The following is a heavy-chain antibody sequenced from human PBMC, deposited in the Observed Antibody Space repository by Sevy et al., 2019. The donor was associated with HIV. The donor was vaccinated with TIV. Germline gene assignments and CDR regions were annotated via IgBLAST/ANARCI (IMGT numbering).Heavy chain of an antibody. V-gene: IGHV1-46*01. CDR2: INPSGGST. D-gene: IGHD3-3*01. Sequence: ASVKVSCKASGYTFTSYYMHWVRQAPGQGLVWMGIINPSGGSTSYAQKFQGRVTMTRDTSTSTVYMELSSLRSEDTAVYYCARDSGRGLRFLEWSRGDAFDIWGQGTMVTVSS. CDR3: ARDSGRGLRFLEWSRGDAFDI. J-gene: IGHJ3*02. CDR1: GYTFTSYY.